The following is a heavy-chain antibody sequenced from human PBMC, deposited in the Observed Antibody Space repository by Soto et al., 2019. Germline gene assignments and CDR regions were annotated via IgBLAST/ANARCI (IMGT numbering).Heavy chain of an antibody. CDR1: GGTFSSYT. CDR2: IIPILGIA. V-gene: IGHV1-69*04. CDR3: ARDRGAARPGYYYYYMDV. Sequence: SVKVSCKASGGTFSSYTISWVRQAPGQGLEWMGRIIPILGIANYAQKFQGRVTITADKSTSTAYMELSSLRSEDTAVYYCARDRGAARPGYYYYYMDVWGKGTKVTVSS. J-gene: IGHJ6*03. D-gene: IGHD6-6*01.